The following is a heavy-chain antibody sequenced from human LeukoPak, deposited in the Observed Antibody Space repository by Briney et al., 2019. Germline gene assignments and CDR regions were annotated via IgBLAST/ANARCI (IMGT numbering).Heavy chain of an antibody. CDR1: GFTFDDYA. D-gene: IGHD3-9*01. J-gene: IGHJ4*02. CDR3: ARGQTYYDILTGYFDY. V-gene: IGHV3-9*01. Sequence: GGSLRLSCAASGFTFDDYAMHWVRQAPGKGLEWVSGISWNSGSIGYADSVKGRFTISRDNAKNSLYLQMNSLRAEDTAVYYCARGQTYYDILTGYFDYWGQGTLVTVSS. CDR2: ISWNSGSI.